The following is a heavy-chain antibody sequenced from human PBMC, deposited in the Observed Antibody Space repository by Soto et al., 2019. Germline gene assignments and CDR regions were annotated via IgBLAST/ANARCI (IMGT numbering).Heavy chain of an antibody. V-gene: IGHV4-30-2*01. CDR3: ARGVLGATGDYGMDV. CDR1: GGSISSGGYS. D-gene: IGHD5-12*01. J-gene: IGHJ6*02. CDR2: IYHSGST. Sequence: QLQLQESGSGLVKPSQTLSLTCAVSGGSISSGGYSWSWIRQPPGKGLEWIGYIYHSGSTYYNPSLKSRVTISVDRYKNQFSRKRSSVTAADTAVYYCARGVLGATGDYGMDVWGQGTTVTVSS.